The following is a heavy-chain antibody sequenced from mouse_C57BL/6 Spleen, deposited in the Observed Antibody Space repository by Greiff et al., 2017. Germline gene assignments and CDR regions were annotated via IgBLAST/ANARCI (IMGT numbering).Heavy chain of an antibody. CDR1: GYTFTDYY. D-gene: IGHD1-1*01. V-gene: IGHV1-76*01. Sequence: VQLQQSGAELVRPGASVKLSCKASGYTFTDYYINWVKQRPGQGLEWIARIYPGSGNTYYNEKFKGKATLTAEKSSSTAYMQLSSLTSEDSAVYFCARSGVLRYWGQGTTLTVSS. CDR3: ARSGVLRY. J-gene: IGHJ2*01. CDR2: IYPGSGNT.